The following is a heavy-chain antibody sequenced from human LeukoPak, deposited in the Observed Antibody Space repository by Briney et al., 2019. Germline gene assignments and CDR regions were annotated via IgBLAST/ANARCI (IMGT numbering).Heavy chain of an antibody. J-gene: IGHJ3*01. CDR1: GFIFSDSN. CDR2: ISSSGNTI. Sequence: PGGSLRLSCAASGFIFSDSNMHWVRQAPGTGLEWVSYISSSGNTIYYTDSVRGRFIISRDNAKNSLFLQMNSLRVEDTAVYYCSRDLGPPGVWGQGTMVTVSS. CDR3: SRDLGPPGV. D-gene: IGHD3-10*01. V-gene: IGHV3-48*01.